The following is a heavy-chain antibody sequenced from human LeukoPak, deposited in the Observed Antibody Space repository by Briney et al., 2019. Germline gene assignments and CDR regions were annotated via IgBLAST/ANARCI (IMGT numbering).Heavy chain of an antibody. Sequence: SETLSLTXTIFGDSVSRSDSYWDWIRQPPGKGLEWIGTIYYSGRPYYSPSLKSRVTLSVDMSNNQFSLTLSSVTAADTALYFCARRRYYDSSGYLEWGQGTLVTVSS. CDR1: GDSVSRSDSY. CDR3: ARRRYYDSSGYLE. V-gene: IGHV4-39*01. D-gene: IGHD3-22*01. J-gene: IGHJ1*01. CDR2: IYYSGRP.